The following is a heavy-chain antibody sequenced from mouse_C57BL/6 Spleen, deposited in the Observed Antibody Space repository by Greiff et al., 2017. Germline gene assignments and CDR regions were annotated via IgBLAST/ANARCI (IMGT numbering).Heavy chain of an antibody. Sequence: EVQRVESGGDLVKPGGSLKLSCAASGFTFSSYGMSWVRQTPDKRLEWVATISSGGSYTYYPDSVKGRFTISRDNAKNTLYLQMSSLKSEDTAMDYCARHDRGSSSFDYWGQGTTLTVSS. V-gene: IGHV5-6*01. J-gene: IGHJ2*01. CDR2: ISSGGSYT. CDR3: ARHDRGSSSFDY. D-gene: IGHD1-1*01. CDR1: GFTFSSYG.